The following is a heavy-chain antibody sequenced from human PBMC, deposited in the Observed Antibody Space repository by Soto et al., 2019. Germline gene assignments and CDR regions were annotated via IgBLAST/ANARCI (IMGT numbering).Heavy chain of an antibody. Sequence: QVQLVQSGAEVKKPGASVKVSCKASGYTFTSYGISWVRQAPGQGLEWMGWISAYNGNTNYAQKLQGRVTMTTDTPTSTAYMGLRSLRSDDTAVYYCAREAEWLTGGGYAFDIWGQGTMVTVSS. CDR1: GYTFTSYG. J-gene: IGHJ3*02. CDR3: AREAEWLTGGGYAFDI. D-gene: IGHD6-19*01. CDR2: ISAYNGNT. V-gene: IGHV1-18*04.